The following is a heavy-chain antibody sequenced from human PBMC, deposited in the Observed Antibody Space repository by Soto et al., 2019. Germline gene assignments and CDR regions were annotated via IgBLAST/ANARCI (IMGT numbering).Heavy chain of an antibody. D-gene: IGHD2-2*01. Sequence: ELQLLESGGGLVQPGGSLRLSCAASGFIFSSYAMSWVRQAPGKGLEWVSAISGSGGSTYYADSVKGRFTISRDNSKNTLYLQRNSLRAEDTAVYYCAKERISTRWCNWFDPWGQGTLVTVSS. J-gene: IGHJ5*02. CDR3: AKERISTRWCNWFDP. CDR1: GFIFSSYA. V-gene: IGHV3-23*01. CDR2: ISGSGGST.